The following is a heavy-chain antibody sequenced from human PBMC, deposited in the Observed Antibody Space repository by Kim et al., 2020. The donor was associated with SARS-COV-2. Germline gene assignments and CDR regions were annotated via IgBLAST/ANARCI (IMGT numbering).Heavy chain of an antibody. J-gene: IGHJ6*02. V-gene: IGHV3-21*01. CDR3: AREPSSIAVADLYYYYGMDV. Sequence: GGSLRLSCAASGFTFSSYSMNWVRQAPGKGLEWVSSISSSSSYIYYADSVKGRFTISRDNAKNSLYLQMNSLRAEDTAVYYCAREPSSIAVADLYYYYGMDVWGQGTPVTVSS. CDR1: GFTFSSYS. CDR2: ISSSSSYI. D-gene: IGHD6-19*01.